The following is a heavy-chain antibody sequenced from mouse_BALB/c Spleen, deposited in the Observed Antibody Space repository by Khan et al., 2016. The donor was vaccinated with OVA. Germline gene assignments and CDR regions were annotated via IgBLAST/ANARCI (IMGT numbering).Heavy chain of an antibody. Sequence: QVQLKESGPGLVAPSQSLSITCTVSGSSSTSYGVSWARQTPGKGLNWLGVIWSDGNTNYHSSLKSRLTITKDNSKSQVLLKLNSLQTDDTATYYCAIIFYGYDWFAYWGQGTLVTVSA. J-gene: IGHJ3*01. CDR3: AIIFYGYDWFAY. CDR2: IWSDGNT. D-gene: IGHD2-2*01. CDR1: GSSSTSYG. V-gene: IGHV2-3*01.